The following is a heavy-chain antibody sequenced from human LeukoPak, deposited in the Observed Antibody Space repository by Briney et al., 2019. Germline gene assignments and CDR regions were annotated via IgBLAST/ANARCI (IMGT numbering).Heavy chain of an antibody. V-gene: IGHV4-34*01. CDR2: ISLSGTT. CDR1: GSFFSNYF. CDR3: ALSTTTVTTRTLDY. D-gene: IGHD4-17*01. Sequence: LILTCAVSGSFFSNYFRTWIRQPPEKVLEWIGEISLSGTTKYNPSLKSRVTISVDKSKNQFSLKLSTVTAADTAVYYCALSTTTVTTRTLDYWGQGALVIVSS. J-gene: IGHJ4*02.